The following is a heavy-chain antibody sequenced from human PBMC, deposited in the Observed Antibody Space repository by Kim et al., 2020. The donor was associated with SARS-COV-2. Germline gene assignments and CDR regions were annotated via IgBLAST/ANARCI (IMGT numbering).Heavy chain of an antibody. CDR3: ASDRRYGSGSYYIFDSMDV. J-gene: IGHJ6*02. Sequence: ASVKVSCKASGYTFTGYYMHWVRQAPGQGLEWMGWINPNSGGTNYAQKFQGWVTMTRDTSISTAYMELSRLRSDDTAVYYCASDRRYGSGSYYIFDSMDVWGQGTTVTVSS. D-gene: IGHD3-10*01. CDR1: GYTFTGYY. CDR2: INPNSGGT. V-gene: IGHV1-2*04.